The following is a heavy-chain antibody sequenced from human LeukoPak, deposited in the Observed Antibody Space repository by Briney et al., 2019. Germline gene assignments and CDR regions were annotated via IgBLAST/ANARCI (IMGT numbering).Heavy chain of an antibody. Sequence: SVKVSCKASGYAFTSYGISWVRQAPGQGLEWMGGIIPIFGTANYAQKFQGRVTITADESTSTAYMELSSLRSEDTAVYYCARGSSSWYAYYMDVWGKGTTVTVSS. CDR3: ARGSSSWYAYYMDV. J-gene: IGHJ6*03. CDR2: IIPIFGTA. D-gene: IGHD6-13*01. V-gene: IGHV1-69*13. CDR1: GYAFTSYG.